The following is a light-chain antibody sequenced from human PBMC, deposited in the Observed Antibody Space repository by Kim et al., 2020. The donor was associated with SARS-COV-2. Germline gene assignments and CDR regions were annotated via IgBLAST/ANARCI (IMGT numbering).Light chain of an antibody. CDR1: QSVSSCY. CDR3: QQYGNSRWT. Sequence: SPGESASLSCRASQSVSSCYSAWYQQRPGQAPRLLIYAASNRATGIPDRFSGSGSGTDFTLTISRLEPEDFAVYYCQQYGNSRWTFGQGTKVDIK. V-gene: IGKV3-20*01. CDR2: AAS. J-gene: IGKJ1*01.